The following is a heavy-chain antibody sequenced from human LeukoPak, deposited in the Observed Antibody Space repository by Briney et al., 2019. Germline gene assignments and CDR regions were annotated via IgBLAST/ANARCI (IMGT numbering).Heavy chain of an antibody. Sequence: ASVKVSCKASGYTFTSYHMYWVRQAPGQGLEWMGIVNPNGGSTTYALKFQGRVTMTRDTSTSTVYMELSSLRSEDTAVYYCATGVANWFDPWGQGTLVTVSS. D-gene: IGHD2-15*01. CDR3: ATGVANWFDP. V-gene: IGHV1-46*01. CDR1: GYTFTSYH. J-gene: IGHJ5*02. CDR2: VNPNGGST.